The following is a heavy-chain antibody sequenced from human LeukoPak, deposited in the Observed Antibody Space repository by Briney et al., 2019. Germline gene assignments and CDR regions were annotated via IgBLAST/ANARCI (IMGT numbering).Heavy chain of an antibody. D-gene: IGHD6-19*01. V-gene: IGHV4-59*01. J-gene: IGHJ4*02. Sequence: PSGTLSLTCTVSGGSISGYYWTWIRQSPGKGLEWIGYVSSTGSTNYTPSLKSRVTISIDTSKSQFSLMLTSVTAADTAVYYCARGVGSGWSDYWGQGTLVTVSS. CDR2: VSSTGST. CDR1: GGSISGYY. CDR3: ARGVGSGWSDY.